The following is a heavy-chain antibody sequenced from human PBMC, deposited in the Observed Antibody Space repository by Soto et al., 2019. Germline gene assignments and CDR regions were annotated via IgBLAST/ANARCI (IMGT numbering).Heavy chain of an antibody. CDR1: GFTCSSYD. J-gene: IGHJ4*02. CDR3: AKRSFSSTSCYRD. CDR2: ILVGGST. Sequence: EVQMLESGGGLVQPGGSLRLSCAASGFTCSSYDMSWVRQAPGKGLEWVSTILVGGSTHYPDSVKGRFTISRDNSKNTVFLQMNSLTAGDTAVYYCAKRSFSSTSCYRDWGQGTLVTVSS. V-gene: IGHV3-23*01. D-gene: IGHD2-2*02.